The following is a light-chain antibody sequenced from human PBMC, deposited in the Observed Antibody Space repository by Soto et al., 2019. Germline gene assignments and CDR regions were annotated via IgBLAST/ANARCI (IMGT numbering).Light chain of an antibody. V-gene: IGLV2-23*02. Sequence: QSALTQPASVSGAPGPSITISCTGTSSDVGSYNLVSRYQHHPGKAPKLMIYEVSKRPSGVSNRFSGSKSGNTASLTISGLQAEDEADYYCCSYAGSSTLVFGTGTKVTVL. CDR3: CSYAGSSTLV. CDR2: EVS. CDR1: SSDVGSYNL. J-gene: IGLJ1*01.